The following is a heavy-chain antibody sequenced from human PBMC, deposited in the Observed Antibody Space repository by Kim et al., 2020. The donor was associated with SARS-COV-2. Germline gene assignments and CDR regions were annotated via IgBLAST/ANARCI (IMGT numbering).Heavy chain of an antibody. CDR1: GGSFSGYY. V-gene: IGHV4-34*01. CDR3: ARELDYVWGSYRPNWFDP. D-gene: IGHD3-16*02. Sequence: SETLSLTCAVYGGSFSGYYWSWIRQPPGKGLEWIGEINHSGSTNYNPSLKSRVTISVDTSKNQFSLKLSSVTAADTAVYYCARELDYVWGSYRPNWFDPWGQGTLVTVSS. J-gene: IGHJ5*02. CDR2: INHSGST.